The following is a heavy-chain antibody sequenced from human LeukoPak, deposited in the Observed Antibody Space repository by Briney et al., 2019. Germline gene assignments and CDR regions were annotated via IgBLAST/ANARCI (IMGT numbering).Heavy chain of an antibody. CDR3: ARVGISITMVRGSGENYMDV. Sequence: PGGSLRLSCAASGFTFGDYGMSWVRQAPGKGLEWVSGLNWDGGTTGHADSVKGRFTISRDNAKNSLYLQMNSLRAEDTALYYCARVGISITMVRGSGENYMDVWGKGTTVTVSS. CDR1: GFTFGDYG. J-gene: IGHJ6*03. D-gene: IGHD3-10*01. V-gene: IGHV3-20*04. CDR2: LNWDGGTT.